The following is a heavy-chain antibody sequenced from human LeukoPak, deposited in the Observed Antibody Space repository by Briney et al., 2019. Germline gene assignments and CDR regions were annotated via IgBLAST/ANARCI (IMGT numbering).Heavy chain of an antibody. CDR2: IGDSGTPI. J-gene: IGHJ4*02. CDR1: GFTLSDHY. CDR3: ARDRRPSVYGGLDN. Sequence: GGSLRLSCAASGFTLSDHYMSWIRQAPGKGLEWVSYIGDSGTPIYYADSVKGRFTVSRDNAKNSLFLQMDSLRAEDTAVYYCARDRRPSVYGGLDNWGQGTLVTVSS. D-gene: IGHD4/OR15-4a*01. V-gene: IGHV3-11*04.